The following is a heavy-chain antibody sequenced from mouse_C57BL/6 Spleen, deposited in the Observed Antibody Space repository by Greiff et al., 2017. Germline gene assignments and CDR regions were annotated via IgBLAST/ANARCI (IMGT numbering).Heavy chain of an antibody. Sequence: QVQLQQPGAELVKPGASVKMSCKASGYTFTSYWITWVKQRPGQGLEWIGDIYPGSGSTNYNEKFKCKATLTVYQSSSTAYMQLSSLTSEDSAVDDCARDYGNYVCYFDVWGTGTTVTVSS. D-gene: IGHD2-1*01. CDR2: IYPGSGST. J-gene: IGHJ1*03. CDR1: GYTFTSYW. V-gene: IGHV1-55*01. CDR3: ARDYGNYVCYFDV.